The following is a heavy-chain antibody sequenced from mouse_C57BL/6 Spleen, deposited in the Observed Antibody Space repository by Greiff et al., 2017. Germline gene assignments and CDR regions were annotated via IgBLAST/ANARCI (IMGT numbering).Heavy chain of an antibody. J-gene: IGHJ4*01. CDR1: GYTFTSYW. V-gene: IGHV1-69*01. CDR2: IDPSDSCT. Sequence: QVQLQQPGAELVMPGASVKLSCKASGYTFTSYWMHWVKQRPGQGLEWIGEIDPSDSCTNSNQKFKCKSTLTVDKSSSTAYMELHHLKSEDSAVYFCARDGNYGSVYAMDYWGQGTSVTVSS. D-gene: IGHD1-1*01. CDR3: ARDGNYGSVYAMDY.